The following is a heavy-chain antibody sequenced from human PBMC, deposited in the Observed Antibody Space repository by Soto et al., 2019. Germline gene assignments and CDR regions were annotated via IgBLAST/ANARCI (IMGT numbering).Heavy chain of an antibody. CDR1: GYTFTSYY. V-gene: IGHV1-46*03. J-gene: IGHJ4*02. CDR2: INPSGGSA. Sequence: ASVKVSCKASGYTFTSYYIQWVRQAPGQGLEWMGIINPSGGSANYAQKFQGRVTMTRDTSTSTVYMELSSLRSEDTAIYYCSRGYPPRDQLGNLPGAFWGQGTLVTVSS. D-gene: IGHD1-1*01. CDR3: SRGYPPRDQLGNLPGAF.